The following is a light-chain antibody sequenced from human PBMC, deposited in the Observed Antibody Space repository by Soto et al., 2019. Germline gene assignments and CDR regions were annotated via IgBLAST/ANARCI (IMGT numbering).Light chain of an antibody. J-gene: IGKJ1*01. CDR2: GAY. V-gene: IGKV3-20*01. Sequence: EIVFTQSPGTLSLSPGERASLSCRASHSVSSNYLAWYQQKPGQAPRLLIYGAYRRATGIPDRFSGSGSGTDFTLTISRLEPEDFAVYYCQQYGRPFGQGTKVDI. CDR1: HSVSSNY. CDR3: QQYGRP.